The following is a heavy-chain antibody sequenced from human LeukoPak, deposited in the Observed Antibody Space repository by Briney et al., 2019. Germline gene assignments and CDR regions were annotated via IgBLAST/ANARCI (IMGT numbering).Heavy chain of an antibody. Sequence: SETLSLTCAVYGGSFSGYYWSWIRQPPGKGLEWIGEINHSRSTNYNPSLKSRVTISVDTSKNQFSLKLSSVTAADTAVYYCARRSRTFDYWGQGTLVTVSS. D-gene: IGHD1-7*01. CDR2: INHSRST. J-gene: IGHJ4*02. CDR3: ARRSRTFDY. CDR1: GGSFSGYY. V-gene: IGHV4-34*01.